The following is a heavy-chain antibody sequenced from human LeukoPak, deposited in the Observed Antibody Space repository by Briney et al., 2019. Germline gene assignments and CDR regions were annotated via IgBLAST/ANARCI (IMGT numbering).Heavy chain of an antibody. CDR2: INHSGST. CDR1: GGSFSDYY. Sequence: SETLSLTCAVYGGSFSDYYWSWIRQPPGKGLEWIGEINHSGSTNYNPSLKSRVTISVDTSKNQFSLKLSSVTAADTAVYYCATRSTGVAATFDSWGQGALVTVSS. V-gene: IGHV4-34*01. J-gene: IGHJ4*02. CDR3: ATRSTGVAATFDS. D-gene: IGHD2-15*01.